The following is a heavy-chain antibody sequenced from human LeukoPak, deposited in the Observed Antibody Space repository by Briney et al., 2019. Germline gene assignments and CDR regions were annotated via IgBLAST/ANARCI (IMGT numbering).Heavy chain of an antibody. CDR3: AKAIAAADYFDY. CDR2: ISGSGGST. D-gene: IGHD6-13*01. J-gene: IGHJ4*02. Sequence: GGSLRLSCAASGFTFSSYAMSWVRQAPGKGLEWVSAISGSGGSTYYADSVKGRFTISRDNSKNTLYLQMNSLSAEDTAVYYCAKAIAAADYFDYWGQGTLVTVSS. V-gene: IGHV3-23*01. CDR1: GFTFSSYA.